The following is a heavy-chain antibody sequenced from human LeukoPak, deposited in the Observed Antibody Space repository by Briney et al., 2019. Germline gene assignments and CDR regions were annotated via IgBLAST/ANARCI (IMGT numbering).Heavy chain of an antibody. CDR2: ISSSSSII. D-gene: IGHD3-10*01. J-gene: IGHJ4*02. CDR1: GFTFSSHA. Sequence: GGSLRLSCAASGFTFSSHAMSWVRQAPGKGLERVSFISSSSSIIYYADSVKGRFTISRDNARNSLYLQMNSLRAEDTAVYYCAKVDGSGSYYFDYWGQGTLITVSS. V-gene: IGHV3-21*01. CDR3: AKVDGSGSYYFDY.